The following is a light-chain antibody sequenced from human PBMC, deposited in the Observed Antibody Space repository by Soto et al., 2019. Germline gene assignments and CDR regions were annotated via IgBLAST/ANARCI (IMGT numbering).Light chain of an antibody. V-gene: IGKV3-15*01. CDR2: VAS. Sequence: EVVMTQSPATLSLSPGERATLSCRASQSVSSDLAWYQQKPGQAPRLLIYVASTRATDIPARFSGGESGTEFTLTISNLQSEDFGIYYCQQYNDWPPITFGPGTKVDIK. J-gene: IGKJ3*01. CDR3: QQYNDWPPIT. CDR1: QSVSSD.